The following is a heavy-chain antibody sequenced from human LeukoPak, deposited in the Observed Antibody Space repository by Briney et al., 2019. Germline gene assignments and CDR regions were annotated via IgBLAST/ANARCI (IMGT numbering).Heavy chain of an antibody. CDR1: GGSFSGYY. CDR2: INHSGST. D-gene: IGHD6-6*01. CDR3: ARLIAACRFGRCVGFDP. V-gene: IGHV4-34*01. J-gene: IGHJ5*02. Sequence: SETLSLTCAVYGGSFSGYYWSWIRQPPGKGLEWIGEINHSGSTNYNPSLKSRVTISVDTSKNQFSLKLSSVTAADTAVYYCARLIAACRFGRCVGFDPWGQGTLVTVSS.